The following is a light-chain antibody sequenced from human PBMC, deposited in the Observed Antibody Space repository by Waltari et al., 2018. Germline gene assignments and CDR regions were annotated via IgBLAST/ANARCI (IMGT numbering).Light chain of an antibody. CDR1: SSDVGGYTF. CDR2: DVS. J-gene: IGLJ2*01. Sequence: HSALTPPSSVSGSPGQTITIPGSGSSSDVGGYTFVSWYLQYPGQAPKSIIYDVSQRPSEFSDRFSGSKSGSTASLTISGLQAEDEADYYCSSYTSSNTVVFGGGTKVTVL. V-gene: IGLV2-14*03. CDR3: SSYTSSNTVV.